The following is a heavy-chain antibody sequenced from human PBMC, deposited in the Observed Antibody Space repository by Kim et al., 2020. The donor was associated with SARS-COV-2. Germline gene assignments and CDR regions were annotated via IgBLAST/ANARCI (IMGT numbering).Heavy chain of an antibody. D-gene: IGHD2-8*01. V-gene: IGHV3-48*03. Sequence: LSLTCAASGFTFSSYEMNWVRQAPGKGLEWVSYISSSGSTIYYADSVKGRFTISRDNAKNSLYLQMNSLRAEDTAVYYCAREVVLNALDYWGQGTLVTVSS. CDR2: ISSSGSTI. CDR1: GFTFSSYE. J-gene: IGHJ4*02. CDR3: AREVVLNALDY.